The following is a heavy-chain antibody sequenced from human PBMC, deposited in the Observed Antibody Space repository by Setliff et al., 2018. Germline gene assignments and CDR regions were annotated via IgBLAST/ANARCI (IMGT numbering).Heavy chain of an antibody. J-gene: IGHJ4*02. CDR3: AKAGSGWYGLGDY. V-gene: IGHV3-7*01. CDR1: GFTFSSYW. D-gene: IGHD6-19*01. CDR2: IKQDGSEK. Sequence: PGGSLRLSCAASGFTFSSYWMSWVRQAPGKGLEWVANIKQDGSEKYYVDSVKGRFTISRDNSKNTLYLQMNSLRAEDTAVYYCAKAGSGWYGLGDYWGQGTLVTVSS.